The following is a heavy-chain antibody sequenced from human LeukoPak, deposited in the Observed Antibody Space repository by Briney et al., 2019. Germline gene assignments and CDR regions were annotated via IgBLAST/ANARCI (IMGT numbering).Heavy chain of an antibody. Sequence: GGSLRLSCAASGFTFSTYTMNWVRQAPGKGLEWLSCISSRGSYIYYADSVRGRFTISRDNAKNSLYLQMNSLRAEDTAVYYCARDPYSSSLYVSYDYYMDVWGKGTTVTVSS. CDR3: ARDPYSSSLYVSYDYYMDV. CDR1: GFTFSTYT. V-gene: IGHV3-21*01. CDR2: ISSRGSYI. D-gene: IGHD6-13*01. J-gene: IGHJ6*03.